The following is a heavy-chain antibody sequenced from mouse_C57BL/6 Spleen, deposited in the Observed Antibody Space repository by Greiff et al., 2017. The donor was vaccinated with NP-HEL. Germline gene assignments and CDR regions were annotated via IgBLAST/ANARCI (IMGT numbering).Heavy chain of an antibody. CDR3: ARMSYYGYDWYFDV. Sequence: QVQLKQSGPELVKPGASVKISCKASGYAFSSSWMNWVKQRPGKGLEWIGRIYPGDGDTNYNGKFKGKATLTADKSSSTAYMQLSSLTSEDSAVYFCARMSYYGYDWYFDVWGTGTTVTVSS. CDR2: IYPGDGDT. J-gene: IGHJ1*03. D-gene: IGHD2-2*01. CDR1: GYAFSSSW. V-gene: IGHV1-82*01.